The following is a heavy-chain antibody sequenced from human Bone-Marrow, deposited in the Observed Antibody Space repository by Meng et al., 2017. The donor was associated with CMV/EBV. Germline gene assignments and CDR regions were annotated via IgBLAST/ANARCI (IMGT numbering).Heavy chain of an antibody. CDR1: GFTFSDYY. CDR2: ISSSGSTI. D-gene: IGHD2-2*01. V-gene: IGHV3-11*01. Sequence: GESLKISCAASGFTFSDYYMSWIRQAPGKGLEWVSYISSSGSTIYYADSVKGRFTISRDNAKNSLYLQMNSLRAEDTAVYYCAKAGCSSTSCRRDWFDPWGQGTLVTVSS. J-gene: IGHJ5*02. CDR3: AKAGCSSTSCRRDWFDP.